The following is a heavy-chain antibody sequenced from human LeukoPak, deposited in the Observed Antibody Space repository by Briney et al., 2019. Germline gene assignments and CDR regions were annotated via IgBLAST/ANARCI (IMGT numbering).Heavy chain of an antibody. Sequence: GSVKVSCKAPGYTFSTYAMNWVRQAPGQGLEWMGWINPNSGGTKYAQKFQGRVTMTRDPSSSSAYMEVNGVGSDDTAVYYCARDVPRRSGVDSFDIWGQGTVVTVSS. CDR2: INPNSGGT. CDR3: ARDVPRRSGVDSFDI. V-gene: IGHV1-2*02. CDR1: GYTFSTYA. D-gene: IGHD6-25*01. J-gene: IGHJ3*02.